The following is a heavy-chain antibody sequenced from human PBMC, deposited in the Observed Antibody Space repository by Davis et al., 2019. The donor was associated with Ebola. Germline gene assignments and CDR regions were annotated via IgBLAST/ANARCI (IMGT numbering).Heavy chain of an antibody. J-gene: IGHJ4*02. CDR3: VRKDYYGAGIYYLDY. V-gene: IGHV1-3*01. D-gene: IGHD3-10*01. CDR1: GYIFNRYP. CDR2: INAANGDT. Sequence: ASVKVSCKASGYIFNRYPVHWVRQAPGQGLEWMGFINAANGDTGYSQKFRGRVTITRDTSASTVYMEMSSLRSEDTAVYYCVRKDYYGAGIYYLDYWGQGTLVTVSS.